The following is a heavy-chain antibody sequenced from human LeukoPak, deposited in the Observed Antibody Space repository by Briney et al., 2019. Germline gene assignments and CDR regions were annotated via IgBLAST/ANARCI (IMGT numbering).Heavy chain of an antibody. CDR3: ARETQEEYYYGSGSPGYFQH. J-gene: IGHJ1*01. D-gene: IGHD3-10*01. Sequence: GGSLTLSCAASGFTFSSYSMNWVRQAPGPGMEWDSVIYSDGNTYNADSVKGRFTISRDNSKNTVYLQMNSLRAEDTAVYYCARETQEEYYYGSGSPGYFQHWGQGSLVTVSS. CDR2: IYSDGNT. CDR1: GFTFSSYS. V-gene: IGHV3-66*01.